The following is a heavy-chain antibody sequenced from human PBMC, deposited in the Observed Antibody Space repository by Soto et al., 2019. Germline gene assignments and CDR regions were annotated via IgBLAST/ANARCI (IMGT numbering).Heavy chain of an antibody. Sequence: PSETLSLTCTVSGGSISSYYWSWIRQPPGKGLEWIGYIYYSGSTNYNPSLKSRVTISVDTSRNQFSLSLRSVTAADTAVYYCARGFNFIFHDHADRRWNFDPWGQGTLVTVSS. CDR2: IYYSGST. V-gene: IGHV4-59*12. D-gene: IGHD3-3*02. CDR3: ARGFNFIFHDHADRRWNFDP. J-gene: IGHJ5*02. CDR1: GGSISSYY.